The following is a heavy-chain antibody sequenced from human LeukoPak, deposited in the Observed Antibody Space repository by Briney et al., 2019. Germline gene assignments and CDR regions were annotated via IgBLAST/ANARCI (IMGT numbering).Heavy chain of an antibody. V-gene: IGHV3-30*02. CDR1: GFTFSSYG. D-gene: IGHD3-22*01. J-gene: IGHJ4*02. Sequence: GGSLRLSCAASGFTFSSYGMHWVRQAPGKGLEWVAFIRYDGSNKYYADSVKGRFTISRDNSKNTLYLQMNSLRAEDTAVYYCAKDPTHYRVWDYYETIGLSYWGQGTLVTVSS. CDR2: IRYDGSNK. CDR3: AKDPTHYRVWDYYETIGLSY.